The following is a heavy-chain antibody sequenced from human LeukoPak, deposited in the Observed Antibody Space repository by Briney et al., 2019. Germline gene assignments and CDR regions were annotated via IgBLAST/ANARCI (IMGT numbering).Heavy chain of an antibody. CDR2: IVGSGGAT. D-gene: IGHD2-2*01. Sequence: GGSLRLSCAGSGFTFSDYAMTWVRQAPGKGLEWVSGIVGSGGATYYADSVKGRYTISRDNSKNTLDLQMNSLRAEDTALYYCAKAHTSSYYYFHSWGQGTLVTVSS. CDR3: AKAHTSSYYYFHS. J-gene: IGHJ4*02. V-gene: IGHV3-23*01. CDR1: GFTFSDYA.